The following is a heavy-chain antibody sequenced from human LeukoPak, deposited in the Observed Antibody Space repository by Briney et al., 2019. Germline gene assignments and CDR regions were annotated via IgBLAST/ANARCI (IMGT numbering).Heavy chain of an antibody. V-gene: IGHV4-59*01. CDR2: IYYSGST. CDR3: ARASVDTAMAFDH. CDR1: GGSISSYY. Sequence: SETLSLTCTVSGGSISSYYWSWIRQPPGKGLEWIGYIYYSGSTNYNPSLKSRVTISVDTSKNQFSLKLSSVTAADTAVYYCARASVDTAMAFDHWGQGTLVTVSS. J-gene: IGHJ4*02. D-gene: IGHD5-18*01.